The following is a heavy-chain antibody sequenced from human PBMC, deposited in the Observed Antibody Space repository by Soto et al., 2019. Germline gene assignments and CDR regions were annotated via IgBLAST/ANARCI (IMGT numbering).Heavy chain of an antibody. Sequence: GGALRLSCAASGFTVSGYWMHWVRQAPGKGLTWVSRINSDGSYTSSADSVKGRFTISKDNARNTLYLQMNSLRIEDTAVDYCTSALAAMIPTAYWGQGTLFTVSS. CDR2: INSDGSYT. D-gene: IGHD2-2*01. J-gene: IGHJ4*02. V-gene: IGHV3-74*01. CDR1: GFTVSGYW. CDR3: TSALAAMIPTAY.